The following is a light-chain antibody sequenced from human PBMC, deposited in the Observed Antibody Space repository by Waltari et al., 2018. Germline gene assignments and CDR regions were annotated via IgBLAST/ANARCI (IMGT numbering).Light chain of an antibody. J-gene: IGLJ2*01. CDR2: EVS. V-gene: IGLV2-14*01. Sequence: QSALTQPASVSGSPGQSITISCTGTSRHVGGYNYVSWYQQHPGKAPKLLIYEVSNRHSGVSNRFSGSKSGNTASLTISGLQAEDEADYYCSSYTSSSTHVVFGGGTKLTVL. CDR3: SSYTSSSTHVV. CDR1: SRHVGGYNY.